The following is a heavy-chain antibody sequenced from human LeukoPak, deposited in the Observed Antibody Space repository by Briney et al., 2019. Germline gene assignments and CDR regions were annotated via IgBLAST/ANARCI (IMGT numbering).Heavy chain of an antibody. V-gene: IGHV4-39*07. J-gene: IGHJ3*02. CDR1: GGSISISSYY. CDR2: IYHSGST. D-gene: IGHD3-10*01. Sequence: SETLSLTCTVSGGSISISSYYWGWIRQPPGKGLEWIGSIYHSGSTNYNPSLKSRVTISVDKSKNQFSLKLSSVTAADTAVYYCARDNQGSGSYPSPSAFDIWGQGTMVTVSS. CDR3: ARDNQGSGSYPSPSAFDI.